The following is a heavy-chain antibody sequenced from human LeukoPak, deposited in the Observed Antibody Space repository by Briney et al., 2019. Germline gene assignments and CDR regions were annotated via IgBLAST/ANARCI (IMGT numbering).Heavy chain of an antibody. CDR3: ATTLSTSVTTYFFDY. CDR1: GFTFSSTT. V-gene: IGHV3-21*01. D-gene: IGHD4-17*01. J-gene: IGHJ4*02. Sequence: GGSLRLSCAASGFTFSSTTMNWVRQAPGKGLEWVSSISSSSAHIYYADSVKGRFTISRDTAKNSLYLQMYSLRADDTAVYYCATTLSTSVTTYFFDYWGQGTLVTVPS. CDR2: ISSSSAHI.